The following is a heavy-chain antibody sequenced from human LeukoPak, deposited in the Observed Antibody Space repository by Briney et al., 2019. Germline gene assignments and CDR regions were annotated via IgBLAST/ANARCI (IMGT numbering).Heavy chain of an antibody. Sequence: GGSLRLSCAASGFTFSSYAMSWVRQAPGKGLEWVSAISGSGGSTYYADSVKGRFTISRDNSKNTLYLQMNNLRAEDTAVYYCAKDVFVWFGEQIAPFDYWGQGTLVTVSS. CDR1: GFTFSSYA. CDR2: ISGSGGST. V-gene: IGHV3-23*01. CDR3: AKDVFVWFGEQIAPFDY. J-gene: IGHJ4*02. D-gene: IGHD3-10*01.